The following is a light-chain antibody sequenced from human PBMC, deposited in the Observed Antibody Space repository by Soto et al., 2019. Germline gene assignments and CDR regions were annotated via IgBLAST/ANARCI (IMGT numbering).Light chain of an antibody. Sequence: DIQMTQSPSSLSASVGDRVTITCQASQDISNSLNWYQQKPGKAPKLLIYAASSLQSGVPSRFSGSGSGTDFTLTISSLQPEDFATYYCQQSYSTPVFTFGPGTKVDIK. J-gene: IGKJ3*01. CDR1: QDISNS. CDR3: QQSYSTPVFT. CDR2: AAS. V-gene: IGKV1-39*01.